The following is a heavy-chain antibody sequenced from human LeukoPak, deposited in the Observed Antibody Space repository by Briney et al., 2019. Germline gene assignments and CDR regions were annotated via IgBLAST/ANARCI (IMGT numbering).Heavy chain of an antibody. Sequence: PGGSLRLSCAASGFTFSSYAMHWVRQAPGKGLEWVAVMAYDGSKRYDADSVKGRFTISRDNSKNTLSLQMNSLRAEDTAIYYCAKASKTWNYFDYWGQGTLVTVSS. CDR3: AKASKTWNYFDY. J-gene: IGHJ4*02. CDR2: MAYDGSKR. CDR1: GFTFSSYA. V-gene: IGHV3-30*04. D-gene: IGHD1-1*01.